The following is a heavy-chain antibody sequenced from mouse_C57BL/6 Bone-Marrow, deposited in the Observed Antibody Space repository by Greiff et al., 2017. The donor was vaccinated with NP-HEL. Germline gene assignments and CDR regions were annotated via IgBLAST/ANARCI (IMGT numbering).Heavy chain of an antibody. CDR3: TTDYGNYGYYAMDY. CDR1: GFNIKDDY. CDR2: IDPENGDT. D-gene: IGHD2-1*01. Sequence: VQLQQSGAELVRPGASVKLSCTASGFNIKDDYMHWVKQRPEQGLEWIGWIDPENGDTVYASKFQGKATITADTSSNTAYLPLSSLTSEDTAVYYCTTDYGNYGYYAMDYWGQGTSVTVSS. V-gene: IGHV14-4*01. J-gene: IGHJ4*01.